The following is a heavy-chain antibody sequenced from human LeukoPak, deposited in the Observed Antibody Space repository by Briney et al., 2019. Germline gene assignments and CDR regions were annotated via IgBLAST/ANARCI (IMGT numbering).Heavy chain of an antibody. V-gene: IGHV3-21*01. J-gene: IGHJ4*02. CDR1: GFTFSSYS. D-gene: IGHD2-15*01. CDR3: ASGCGGSCYSGIDY. Sequence: GGSLRLSCAASGFTFSSYSMNWVRQAPGKGLEWVSSISSSSIYIYFADSVKGRFTISRDNAKNSLYLQMNSLRAEDTAVYYCASGCGGSCYSGIDYWGQGTLVSVSS. CDR2: ISSSSIYI.